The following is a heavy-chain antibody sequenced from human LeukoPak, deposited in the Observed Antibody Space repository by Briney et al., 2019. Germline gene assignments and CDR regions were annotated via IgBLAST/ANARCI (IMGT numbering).Heavy chain of an antibody. D-gene: IGHD2-15*01. V-gene: IGHV3-7*01. J-gene: IGHJ4*02. Sequence: GGTLRLFCAASGFTFNSHWMSWVPQAPGKGLEGGANINQGGSEKYYVDSVKGRFTISRDNAKNSLYLQMNSLRAEDTAVYYCARVADCSGGSCYSRVVYFDYWGQGTLVTVSS. CDR1: GFTFNSHW. CDR3: ARVADCSGGSCYSRVVYFDY. CDR2: INQGGSEK.